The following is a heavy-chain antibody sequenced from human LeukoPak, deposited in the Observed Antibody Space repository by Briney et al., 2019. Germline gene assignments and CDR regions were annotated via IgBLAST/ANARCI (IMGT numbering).Heavy chain of an antibody. CDR2: ISSSSNYI. CDR3: AKCIVGATAPFDY. J-gene: IGHJ4*02. D-gene: IGHD1-26*01. Sequence: GGSLRLSCAGSGFIFSNYSMNWVRQAPGKGLEWVSSISSSSNYIYYADSMKGRFTISRDNAKNSLYLQMNSLRAEDTAVYYCAKCIVGATAPFDYWGQGTLVTVSS. CDR1: GFIFSNYS. V-gene: IGHV3-21*01.